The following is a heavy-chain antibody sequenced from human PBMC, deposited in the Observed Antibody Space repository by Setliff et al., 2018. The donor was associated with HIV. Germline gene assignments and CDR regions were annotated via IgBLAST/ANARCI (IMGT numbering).Heavy chain of an antibody. D-gene: IGHD1-26*01. CDR2: IIPILGTA. CDR3: ARVLIVKGARTPARDYYYMDV. J-gene: IGHJ6*03. V-gene: IGHV1-69*13. CDR1: GGTFSSYA. Sequence: SVKVSCKASGGTFSSYAISWVRQAPGQGLEWMGGIIPILGTANYAQKFQGRVTITADESTSTAYMELSSLRSEDTAVYYCARVLIVKGARTPARDYYYMDVWGNGTTVTVSS.